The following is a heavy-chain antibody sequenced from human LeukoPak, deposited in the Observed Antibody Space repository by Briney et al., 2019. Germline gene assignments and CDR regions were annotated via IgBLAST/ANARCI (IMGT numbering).Heavy chain of an antibody. CDR2: ISAYNGNT. V-gene: IGHV1-18*01. CDR1: GYTFTSYG. D-gene: IGHD2-2*01. J-gene: IGHJ4*02. Sequence: ASVTVSFKASGYTFTSYGISWVRQAPGQGLEWMGWISAYNGNTNYAQKLQGRVTITTDTSTSTAYMELRSLRSDDTAVYYCARDSLRYCSSTSCSSGGYWGQGTQVTVSS. CDR3: ARDSLRYCSSTSCSSGGY.